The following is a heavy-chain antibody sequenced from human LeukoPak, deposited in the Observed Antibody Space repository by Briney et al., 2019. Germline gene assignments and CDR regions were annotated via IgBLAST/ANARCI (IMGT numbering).Heavy chain of an antibody. CDR2: ISYDGSNN. D-gene: IGHD4-17*01. CDR3: AKDPRMTTVTKGDY. J-gene: IGHJ4*02. CDR1: GFTFSSYG. Sequence: PGGSLRLSCAASGFTFSSYGMHWVRQAPGKGLEWVAVISYDGSNNYYADSVKGRFTISRDNSKNTLYLQMNSLRAEDTAVYYCAKDPRMTTVTKGDYWGQGTLVTVSS. V-gene: IGHV3-30*18.